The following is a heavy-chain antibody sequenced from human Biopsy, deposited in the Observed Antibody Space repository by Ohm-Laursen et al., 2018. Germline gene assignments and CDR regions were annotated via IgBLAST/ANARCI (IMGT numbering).Heavy chain of an antibody. CDR2: IDSSAANT. V-gene: IGHV3-23*01. Sequence: SLRLSCAASGFTFKNYTMNWVRQAPGKGLDWVSSIDSSAANTFYADSVKGRFTISRDNSKNTLFLQMNSLRAADTAIYYCASDLNGDPSAFDYWGQGTPVTVSS. D-gene: IGHD4-17*01. J-gene: IGHJ4*02. CDR1: GFTFKNYT. CDR3: ASDLNGDPSAFDY.